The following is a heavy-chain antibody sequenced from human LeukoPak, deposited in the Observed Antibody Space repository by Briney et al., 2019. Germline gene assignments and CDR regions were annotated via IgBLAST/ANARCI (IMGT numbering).Heavy chain of an antibody. V-gene: IGHV3-74*01. D-gene: IGHD3-16*01. J-gene: IGHJ3*02. CDR1: GLTFSHYW. CDR3: ARVWGSDAFDI. CDR2: INSDGSST. Sequence: GGSLRLSCAASGLTFSHYWMQWVRQAPGKGLVWVSRINSDGSSTTYADSVKGRFTISRDNAKNTLYLQMNSLRAEDTAEYYCARVWGSDAFDIWGQGTMVTVSS.